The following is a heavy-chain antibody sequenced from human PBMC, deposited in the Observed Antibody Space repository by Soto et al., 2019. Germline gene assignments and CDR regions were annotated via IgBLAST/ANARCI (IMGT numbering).Heavy chain of an antibody. CDR1: GGSFSGYY. Sequence: KTSETLSLTCAVYGGSFSGYYWSWIRQPPGKGLEWIGEINHSGSTNYNPSLKSRVTISVDTSKNQFSLKLSSVTAADTAVYYCARGRLRTAVFDYWGQGTLVTVSS. CDR2: INHSGST. D-gene: IGHD2-21*02. J-gene: IGHJ4*02. V-gene: IGHV4-34*01. CDR3: ARGRLRTAVFDY.